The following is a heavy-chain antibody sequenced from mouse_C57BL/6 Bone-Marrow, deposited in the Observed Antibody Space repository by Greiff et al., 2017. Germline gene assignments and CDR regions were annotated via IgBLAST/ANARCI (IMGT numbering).Heavy chain of an antibody. D-gene: IGHD1-1*01. V-gene: IGHV1-69*01. J-gene: IGHJ3*01. Sequence: QVQLQQSGAELVMPGASVKLSCKASGYTFTSYWMHWVKQRPGQGLEWIGEIDPSDSYTNYNQKFKGKSTLTVDKSSSTAYMQLSRLTSEDSAVYYCAREGHYYYGPWFAYWGQGTLVTVSA. CDR1: GYTFTSYW. CDR3: AREGHYYYGPWFAY. CDR2: IDPSDSYT.